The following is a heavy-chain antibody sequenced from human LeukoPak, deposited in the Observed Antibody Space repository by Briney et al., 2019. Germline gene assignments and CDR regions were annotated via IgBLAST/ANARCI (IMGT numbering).Heavy chain of an antibody. D-gene: IGHD6-6*01. V-gene: IGHV4-34*01. CDR1: GGSFSGYY. Sequence: SETLSLTCAVYGGSFSGYYWSWIRQPPGKGLEWIGEINHSGSTNYNPSLKSRVTISVDTSKNQFSLKLSSVTAADTAVYYCARRQLAPNYYYYYYMDVWGKGTTVTVSS. J-gene: IGHJ6*03. CDR2: INHSGST. CDR3: ARRQLAPNYYYYYYMDV.